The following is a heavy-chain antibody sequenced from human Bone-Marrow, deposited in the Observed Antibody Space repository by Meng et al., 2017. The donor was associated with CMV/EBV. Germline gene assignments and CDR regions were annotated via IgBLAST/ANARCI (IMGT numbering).Heavy chain of an antibody. CDR2: IGTAGDT. CDR3: AREGCSSTSCYGWYFDL. J-gene: IGHJ2*01. D-gene: IGHD2-2*01. Sequence: GESLKISCAACGFTFSSYDMHWVRQATGKGLEWVSAIGTAGDTYYPGSVKGRFTISRENAKNSLYLQMNSLRAGDTAVYYCAREGCSSTSCYGWYFDLWGRGTLVTVSS. V-gene: IGHV3-13*01. CDR1: GFTFSSYD.